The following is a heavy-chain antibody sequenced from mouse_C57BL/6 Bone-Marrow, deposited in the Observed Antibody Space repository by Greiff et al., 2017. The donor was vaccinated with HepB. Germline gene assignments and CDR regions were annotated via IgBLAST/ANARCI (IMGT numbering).Heavy chain of an antibody. D-gene: IGHD2-3*01. CDR1: GYTFTDYE. CDR2: IDPETGGT. CDR3: TTDGRFDY. Sequence: QVQLQQSGAELVRPGASVTLSCKASGYTFTDYEMHWVKQTPVHGLEWIGAIDPETGGTAYNQKIKGKAILTADKSSSTAYMELRSLTSEDSAVYYCTTDGRFDYWGQGTTLTVSS. V-gene: IGHV1-15*01. J-gene: IGHJ2*01.